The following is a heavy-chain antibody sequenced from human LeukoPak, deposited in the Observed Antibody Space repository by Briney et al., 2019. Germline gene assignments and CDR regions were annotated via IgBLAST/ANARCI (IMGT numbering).Heavy chain of an antibody. V-gene: IGHV4-34*01. CDR2: INPSGST. Sequence: SETLSLTCAVYGGSFSGYHWTWIRQSPGKGLEWIGDINPSGSTYYNPSLKSRLTISVDTSKNQFSLKLRSVTAADTAVYYCARGRHDITMIVVVMTSVSYYLDVWGKGTTVTV. D-gene: IGHD3-22*01. CDR3: ARGRHDITMIVVVMTSVSYYLDV. CDR1: GGSFSGYH. J-gene: IGHJ6*03.